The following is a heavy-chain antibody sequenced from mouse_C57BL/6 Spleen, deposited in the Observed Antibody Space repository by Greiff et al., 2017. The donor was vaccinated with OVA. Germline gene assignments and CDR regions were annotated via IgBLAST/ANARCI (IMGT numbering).Heavy chain of an antibody. D-gene: IGHD1-1*01. V-gene: IGHV1-82*01. J-gene: IGHJ3*01. CDR3: ARERDYGSSYSAWFAY. CDR2: IYPGDGDT. CDR1: GYAFSSSW. Sequence: QVQLQQSGPELVKPGASVTISCKASGYAFSSSWMNWVKPRPGKGLEWIGRIYPGDGDTNYNGKFKGKATLTADNSSSTAYMQLSSLTSEDSAVYFCARERDYGSSYSAWFAYWGQGTLVTVSA.